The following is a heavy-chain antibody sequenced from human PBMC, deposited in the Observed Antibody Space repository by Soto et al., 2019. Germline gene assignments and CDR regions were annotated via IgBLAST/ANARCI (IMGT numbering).Heavy chain of an antibody. CDR3: ARGGASSKWFAP. Sequence: SETLSLTCTVSGGSITSGGSFWSWIRQHPGKGPEWIAFIGYSGATSYNPSLASRVTISADTYKSQFSLNLRSVTAADTAIYYCARGGASSKWFAPWGQGTLVTVSS. CDR2: IGYSGAT. J-gene: IGHJ5*02. D-gene: IGHD2-15*01. V-gene: IGHV4-31*03. CDR1: GGSITSGGSF.